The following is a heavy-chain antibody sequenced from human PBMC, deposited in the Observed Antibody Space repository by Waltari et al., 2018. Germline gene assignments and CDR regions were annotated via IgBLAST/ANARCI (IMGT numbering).Heavy chain of an antibody. CDR2: ISGIGGSK. J-gene: IGHJ3*02. V-gene: IGHV3-23*01. CDR1: GFTFSSYA. Sequence: EVQLLESGGGLVQPGGSLRLSCAASGFTFSSYAMSWVRQAPGKGLEWVSAISGIGGSKYYAASGKGRFTISRDNSKNTLYLKMNSLRAEDTALYYCAKDIEVVAVAEGETGAFDIWGQGTMVTVSS. CDR3: AKDIEVVAVAEGETGAFDI. D-gene: IGHD6-19*01.